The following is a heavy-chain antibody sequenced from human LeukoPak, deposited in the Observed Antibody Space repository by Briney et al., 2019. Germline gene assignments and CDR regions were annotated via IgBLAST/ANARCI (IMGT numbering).Heavy chain of an antibody. CDR2: INSDGSST. J-gene: IGHJ4*02. Sequence: GGSLRPPCAASGFTFSSYWMHWVRQAPGKGLVWVSRINSDGSSTSYADSVKGRFTISRDNAKNTLYLQMNSLRAEDTAVYYCARGPGYYYYGSGSYYKPRYFDYWGQGTLVTVSS. CDR1: GFTFSSYW. V-gene: IGHV3-74*01. CDR3: ARGPGYYYYGSGSYYKPRYFDY. D-gene: IGHD3-10*01.